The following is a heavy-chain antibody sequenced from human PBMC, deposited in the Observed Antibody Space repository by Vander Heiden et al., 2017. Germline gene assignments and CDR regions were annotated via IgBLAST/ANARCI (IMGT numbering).Heavy chain of an antibody. CDR1: GFTFNEHA. D-gene: IGHD3-10*01. CDR2: ILWDNSRI. CDR3: GKDMTPGGLDV. J-gene: IGHJ6*02. V-gene: IGHV3-9*01. Sequence: EVQLVESGGGLVQTGRFLRLSCEGSGFTFNEHAMHLVRQVPGKGLEWVSGILWDNSRIGYADSVKGRFTISRDNGKNSLYLQMNSLRPEDTALYYCGKDMTPGGLDVWGHGTTVTVSS.